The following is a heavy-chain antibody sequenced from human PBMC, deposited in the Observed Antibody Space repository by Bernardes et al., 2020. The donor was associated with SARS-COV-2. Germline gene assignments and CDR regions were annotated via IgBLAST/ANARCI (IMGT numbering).Heavy chain of an antibody. CDR3: AREGDDYGDQNLEY. Sequence: GGSLRLSCAASGFTFSNYGMHWVRQAPGKGLEWVAVISFDGSEIYYADSVKGRFTISRDNSKSTLYLQVNSLSAEDTAVYYCAREGDDYGDQNLEYWGQGTLVTVSS. D-gene: IGHD4-17*01. CDR2: ISFDGSEI. J-gene: IGHJ4*02. CDR1: GFTFSNYG. V-gene: IGHV3-30*03.